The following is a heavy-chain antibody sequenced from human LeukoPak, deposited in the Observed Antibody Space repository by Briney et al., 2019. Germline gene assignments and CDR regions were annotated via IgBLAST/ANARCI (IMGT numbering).Heavy chain of an antibody. J-gene: IGHJ4*02. V-gene: IGHV3-53*01. Sequence: PGGSLRLSCAASGLSVSSTYMTWVRQAPGKGLEWVSVIYSGGGTNYADSLKGRFSISRDNSKNTLYLQMNSLRAEDTAVYYCVGEGKYWGQGTLVTVS. CDR3: VGEGKY. CDR2: IYSGGGT. D-gene: IGHD4-17*01. CDR1: GLSVSSTY.